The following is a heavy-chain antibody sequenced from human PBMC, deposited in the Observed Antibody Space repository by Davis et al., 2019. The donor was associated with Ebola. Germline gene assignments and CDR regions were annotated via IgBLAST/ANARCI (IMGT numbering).Heavy chain of an antibody. D-gene: IGHD6-13*01. V-gene: IGHV1-46*02. CDR2: INPSGGST. Sequence: ASVKVSCKASGYTFNTKYMNWVRQAPGQGLEWMGIINPSGGSTSYAQKFQGRVTMTRDTSTSTVYMELSSLRSEDTAVYYCARSGIAAAAYYFDYWGQGTLVTVSS. CDR1: GYTFNTKY. J-gene: IGHJ4*02. CDR3: ARSGIAAAAYYFDY.